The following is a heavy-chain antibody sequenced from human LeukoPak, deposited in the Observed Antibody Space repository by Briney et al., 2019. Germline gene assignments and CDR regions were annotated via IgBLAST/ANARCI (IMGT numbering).Heavy chain of an antibody. D-gene: IGHD1-26*01. CDR1: GFSFSSNYY. Sequence: PSETLSLTCAVSGFSFSSNYYWGWIRQPPGKGLEWIGSIYDSVSTYYNPSLKSRVTMSLDTSKNQFSLKLTSVTAADTAVYYCARHRGRGSYYYAFDIWGQGTMVTVSS. V-gene: IGHV4-38-2*01. J-gene: IGHJ3*02. CDR2: IYDSVST. CDR3: ARHRGRGSYYYAFDI.